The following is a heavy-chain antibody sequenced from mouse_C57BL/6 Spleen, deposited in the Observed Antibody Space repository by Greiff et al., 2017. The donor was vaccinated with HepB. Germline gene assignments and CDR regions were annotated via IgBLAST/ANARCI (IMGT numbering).Heavy chain of an antibody. V-gene: IGHV5-6*01. CDR3: ARSNLLFFAMDY. CDR1: GFTFSSYG. J-gene: IGHJ4*01. Sequence: EVKLLESGGDLVKPGGSLKLSCAASGFTFSSYGMSWVRQTPDKRLEWVATISSGGSYTYYPDSVKGRFTISRDNAKNTLYLQLSSLNSEDTAMYYCARSNLLFFAMDYWGQGTSVTVSS. CDR2: ISSGGSYT.